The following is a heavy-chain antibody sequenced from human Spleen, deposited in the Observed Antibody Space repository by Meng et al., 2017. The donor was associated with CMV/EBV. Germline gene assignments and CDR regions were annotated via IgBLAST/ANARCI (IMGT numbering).Heavy chain of an antibody. V-gene: IGHV3-48*03. CDR3: AVAPLHYGSFSGVS. CDR1: GFTFSSYA. J-gene: IGHJ5*02. Sequence: GGSLRLSCAASGFTFSSYAMTWVRQAPGKGLEWVSYISSSGSTIYYADSVKGRFTISRDNAKNSLSLQMNSLRADDTAVYYCAVAPLHYGSFSGVSWGQGTLVTVSS. CDR2: ISSSGSTI. D-gene: IGHD3-22*01.